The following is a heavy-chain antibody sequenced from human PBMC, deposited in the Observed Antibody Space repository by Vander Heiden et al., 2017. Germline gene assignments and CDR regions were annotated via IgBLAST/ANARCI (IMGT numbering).Heavy chain of an antibody. CDR1: GGSINSDAYY. D-gene: IGHD3-22*01. V-gene: IGHV4-31*03. CDR2: IYYSGSS. J-gene: IGHJ4*02. CDR3: ARESESNGYPSFFDS. Sequence: QVPLQESGPGLVKPSQTLSLPCTVSGGSINSDAYYWTWIRQRPGQGLEWIGYIYYSGSSFYNPSLESRLSMSVEKSKNQFSLNLNSVTAADTAVYFCARESESNGYPSFFDSWGQGTLVTVSS.